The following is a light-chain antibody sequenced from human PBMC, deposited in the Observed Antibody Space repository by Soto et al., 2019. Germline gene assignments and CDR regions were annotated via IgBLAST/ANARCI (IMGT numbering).Light chain of an antibody. J-gene: IGKJ1*01. Sequence: IVLTQSPATLSLSPGERATLSCRASQSVSSYLAWYQQKPGQAPRLLIYDASNRATGIPARFSGSGSGTDFTLTISSLEPEDFAVYYCQQRSNWPWTFG. CDR1: QSVSSY. CDR3: QQRSNWPWT. V-gene: IGKV3-11*01. CDR2: DAS.